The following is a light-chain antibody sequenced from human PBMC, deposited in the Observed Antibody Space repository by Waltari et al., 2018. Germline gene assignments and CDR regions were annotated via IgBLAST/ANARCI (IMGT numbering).Light chain of an antibody. CDR3: CSYAGGSRVI. V-gene: IGLV2-23*01. J-gene: IGLJ2*01. CDR1: QNDIGTYNF. CDR2: EAT. Sequence: QSALPPPSSLSGSPGQSITISCAGPQNDIGTYNFVSWFQQFPGQAPKLIFSEATKRPAGVSYRFSGSKSGNTASLTISGLQAEDEADYYCCSYAGGSRVIFGGGTKLTVL.